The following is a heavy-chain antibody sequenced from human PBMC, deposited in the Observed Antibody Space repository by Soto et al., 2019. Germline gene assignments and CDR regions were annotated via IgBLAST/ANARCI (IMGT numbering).Heavy chain of an antibody. V-gene: IGHV1-46*03. Sequence: QVQLVQSGAEVKKPGASVKVSCKTSGYTFTSYYIHWLRQAPGQGLEWMGLVNPSGGSTSYAQKYQGRVTMTRDTSASTVYMELSSLRSEYTAVYYCARDVRSGWYEFDNWGQGTLVTVAS. CDR3: ARDVRSGWYEFDN. J-gene: IGHJ4*02. CDR2: VNPSGGST. CDR1: GYTFTSYY. D-gene: IGHD6-19*01.